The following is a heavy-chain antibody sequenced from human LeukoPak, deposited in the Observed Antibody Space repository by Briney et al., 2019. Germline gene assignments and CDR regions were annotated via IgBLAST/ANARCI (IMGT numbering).Heavy chain of an antibody. Sequence: GGSLRLSCAASGFTFSSYAMSWVRQAPGKGLEWVSAISGSGGSTYYADSVKGRFTISRDNSKNTLYLQMNSLRAEDTALYYCASGGIYYGAAFDFWGQGTLVTVSS. CDR2: ISGSGGST. CDR1: GFTFSSYA. CDR3: ASGGIYYGAAFDF. J-gene: IGHJ4*02. V-gene: IGHV3-23*01. D-gene: IGHD1-26*01.